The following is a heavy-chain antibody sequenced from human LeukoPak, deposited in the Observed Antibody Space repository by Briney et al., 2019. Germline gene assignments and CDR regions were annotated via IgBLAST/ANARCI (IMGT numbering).Heavy chain of an antibody. CDR2: INYGGTT. J-gene: IGHJ4*02. V-gene: IGHV4-39*01. CDR1: GGSISNTEYY. Sequence: KASETLSLTCTVSGGSISNTEYYWSWIRQPPGKELEWIASINYGGTTYYNPSLKSRVAISVDTSKNQFSLRLSSVTAADTAVYLCARYVVYGSGKYYFDYRGQGSLVTVSS. CDR3: ARYVVYGSGKYYFDY. D-gene: IGHD3-10*01.